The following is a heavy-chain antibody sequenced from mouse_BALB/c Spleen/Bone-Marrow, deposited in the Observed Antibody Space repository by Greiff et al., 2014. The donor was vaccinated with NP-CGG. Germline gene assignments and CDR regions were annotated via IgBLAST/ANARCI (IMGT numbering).Heavy chain of an antibody. CDR2: INPNNGGT. CDR1: GYTFTTYY. D-gene: IGHD4-1*01. J-gene: IGHJ2*01. Sequence: QVQLQQSGAELVKPGTSVKLSCKASGYTFTTYYMYWVKQRPGQGLEWIGEINPNNGGTNFKEKFKSKATLTVDKSSSTAYMQPSSLASEESAGYYCTRGRTWDFDQWGQGTTLT. V-gene: IGHV1S81*02. CDR3: TRGRTWDFDQ.